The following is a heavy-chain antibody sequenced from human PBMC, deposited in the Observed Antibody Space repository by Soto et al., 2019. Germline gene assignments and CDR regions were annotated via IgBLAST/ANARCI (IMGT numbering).Heavy chain of an antibody. D-gene: IGHD6-13*01. Sequence: ASVKVSCKAAGYTFTSYDINWVRQATGQGLEWMGWMNPNSGNTGYAKKFQGRVTMTRNTSISTAYMELSSLRSEDTAVYYCARGPGSWYYYYMDVWGKGTTVTVSS. V-gene: IGHV1-8*01. CDR3: ARGPGSWYYYYMDV. CDR1: GYTFTSYD. J-gene: IGHJ6*03. CDR2: MNPNSGNT.